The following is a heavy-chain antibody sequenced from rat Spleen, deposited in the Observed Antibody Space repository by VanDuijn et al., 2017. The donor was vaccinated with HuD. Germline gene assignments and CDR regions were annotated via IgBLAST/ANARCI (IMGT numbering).Heavy chain of an antibody. CDR3: TRDRILRSTGFDY. J-gene: IGHJ3*01. CDR2: INYDGSST. D-gene: IGHD1-6*01. CDR1: GFTFSDYY. V-gene: IGHV5-20*01. Sequence: EVQLVESGGGLVQPGRSLKLSCAASGFTFSDYYMAWVRQAPKKGLEWVASINYDGSSTYYRDSVKGRFTLSRDNAKSSLYLQMDSLRSEDTATYYCTRDRILRSTGFDYWGQGTLVTVSS.